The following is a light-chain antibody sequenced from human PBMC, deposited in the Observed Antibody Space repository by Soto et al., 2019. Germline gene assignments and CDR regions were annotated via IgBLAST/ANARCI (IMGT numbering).Light chain of an antibody. CDR1: QSISRTN. CDR3: QQQWSRTWT. V-gene: IGKV3-20*01. Sequence: PGERATLSCRASQSISRTNLAWYQHKPGQPPRRLIYVASRRATGIPDRFSGSGSGSEFTLTITRLEPEDFAVYYCQQQWSRTWTCRHGTKVEIK. J-gene: IGKJ1*01. CDR2: VAS.